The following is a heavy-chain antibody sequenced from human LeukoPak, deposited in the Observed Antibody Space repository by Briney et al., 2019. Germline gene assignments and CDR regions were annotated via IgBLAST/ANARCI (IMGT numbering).Heavy chain of an antibody. Sequence: GGSLRLSCAASGFTFSSYWMHWVRQAPGKGLVWVSRINSDGSSTSYADSVKGRFTISRDNAKNTLYLQMNSLRAEDTAVYYCARGHDDYYDSSGYYHWGQGTLVTVSS. CDR1: GFTFSSYW. V-gene: IGHV3-74*01. D-gene: IGHD3-22*01. CDR3: ARGHDDYYDSSGYYH. CDR2: INSDGSST. J-gene: IGHJ5*02.